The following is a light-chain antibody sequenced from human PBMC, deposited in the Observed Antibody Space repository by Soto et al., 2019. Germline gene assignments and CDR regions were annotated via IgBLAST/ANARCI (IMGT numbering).Light chain of an antibody. J-gene: IGKJ1*01. CDR3: QQYNHWPKM. V-gene: IGKV3-15*01. CDR1: QNIHTN. CDR2: GAS. Sequence: EILMTQSPSTLAVSPGERATLSCRACQNIHTNLAWYQQKPGQAPRLLFYGASTGATGLPARFSGSGSGTEFTLTISSLQSEDFEVYYCQQYNHWPKMFGQGTKVDIK.